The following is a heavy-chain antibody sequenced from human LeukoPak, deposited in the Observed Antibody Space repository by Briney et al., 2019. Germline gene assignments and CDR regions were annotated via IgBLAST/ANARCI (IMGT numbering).Heavy chain of an antibody. D-gene: IGHD2-15*01. CDR2: ISYDGSNK. J-gene: IGHJ4*02. CDR1: GFTFSSYA. CDR3: AKGNLKYSPYCSGGSCYPVY. V-gene: IGHV3-30*04. Sequence: PGGSLRLSCAASGFTFSSYAMHWVRQAPGKGLEWVAVISYDGSNKYYADSVKGRFTISRDNSKNTLYLQMNSLRAEDTAVYYCAKGNLKYSPYCSGGSCYPVYWGQGTLVTVSS.